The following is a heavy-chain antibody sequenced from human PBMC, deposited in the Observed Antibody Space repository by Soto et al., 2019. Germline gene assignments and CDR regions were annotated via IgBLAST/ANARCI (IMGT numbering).Heavy chain of an antibody. CDR3: ASDYGEIDAFDI. Sequence: QVQLVQSGAEVKKPGSSVKVSCKTSGGPFNNHAINWVRQAPGQGLEWVGLVIPTLATADYAQKFQGRVTMTADEVTNTAYMELSSLRSDDTVVYYWASDYGEIDAFDIWCQGTLVTVSS. V-gene: IGHV1-69*01. D-gene: IGHD4-17*01. J-gene: IGHJ3*02. CDR2: VIPTLATA. CDR1: GGPFNNHA.